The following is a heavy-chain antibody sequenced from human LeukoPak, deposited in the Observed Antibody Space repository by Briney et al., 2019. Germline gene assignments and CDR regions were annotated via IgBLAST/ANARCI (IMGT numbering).Heavy chain of an antibody. CDR2: ISGSGGST. V-gene: IGHV3-23*01. J-gene: IGHJ4*02. CDR3: AKDRQQIIVVVVGENWNDVGFDY. Sequence: QASETLSLTCTVSGGSISSSSYYWGWVRQAPGKGLEWVSAISGSGGSTYYADSVKGRFTISRDNSKNTLYLQMNSLRAEDTAVYYCAKDRQQIIVVVVGENWNDVGFDYWGQGTLVTVSS. CDR1: GGSISSSSYY. D-gene: IGHD2-15*01.